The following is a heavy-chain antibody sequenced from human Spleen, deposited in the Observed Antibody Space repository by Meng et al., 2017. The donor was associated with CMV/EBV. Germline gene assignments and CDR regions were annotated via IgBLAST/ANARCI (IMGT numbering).Heavy chain of an antibody. CDR2: IYYSGST. V-gene: IGHV4-39*07. CDR3: ARVGGDVVVVPAAHGGWFDP. J-gene: IGHJ5*02. D-gene: IGHD2-2*01. CDR1: GDSISRSAHY. Sequence: GSLRLSCTVSGDSISRSAHYWGWIRQPPGKGLEWIGSIYYSGSTYYNPSLKSRVTISVDTSKNQFSLKLSSVTAADTAVYYCARVGGDVVVVPAAHGGWFDPWGQGSLVTVSS.